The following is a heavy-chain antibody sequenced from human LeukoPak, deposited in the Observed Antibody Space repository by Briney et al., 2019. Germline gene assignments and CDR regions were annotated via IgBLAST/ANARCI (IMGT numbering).Heavy chain of an antibody. J-gene: IGHJ4*02. CDR1: GGSSSSYY. Sequence: PSDTLSLTCTVSGGSSSSYYWSWIRQPPGKGLEWIGYIYYSGGTNYNPSLESRVTISGDTSKNEFSLKLSSVTAADTAVYYCARGRLIVATGVYYFDYWGQGTLVTVSS. V-gene: IGHV4-59*08. CDR3: ARGRLIVATGVYYFDY. CDR2: IYYSGGT. D-gene: IGHD5-12*01.